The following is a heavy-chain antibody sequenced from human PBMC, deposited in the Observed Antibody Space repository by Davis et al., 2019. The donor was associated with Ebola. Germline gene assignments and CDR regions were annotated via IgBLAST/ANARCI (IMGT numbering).Heavy chain of an antibody. J-gene: IGHJ4*02. CDR1: GGTFTNYA. CDR3: ARAQFPTTSDH. V-gene: IGHV1-18*01. D-gene: IGHD1-1*01. Sequence: ASVKVSCKTSGGTFTNYAVNWVRQAPGQGLEWMGWINPHNGNTNYAQSVQGRVTMTTDTSTTTAYMEVGSLRSDDTAVYYCARAQFPTTSDHWGQGTLVTVSS. CDR2: INPHNGNT.